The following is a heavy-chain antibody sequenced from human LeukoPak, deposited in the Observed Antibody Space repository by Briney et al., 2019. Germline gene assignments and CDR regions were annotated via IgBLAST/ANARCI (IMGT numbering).Heavy chain of an antibody. V-gene: IGHV5-51*01. CDR1: GYSFINYW. CDR2: IYPDDSDT. J-gene: IGHJ4*02. D-gene: IGHD3-22*01. Sequence: GESLKISCKGSGYSFINYWIGWVRQMPGKGLEWMGIIYPDDSDTRYSPSFQGQVTMSADKSISTAHLQWSSLKASDTAMYYCARHSSYYDSSGYYWLDYWGQGTLVTVSS. CDR3: ARHSSYYDSSGYYWLDY.